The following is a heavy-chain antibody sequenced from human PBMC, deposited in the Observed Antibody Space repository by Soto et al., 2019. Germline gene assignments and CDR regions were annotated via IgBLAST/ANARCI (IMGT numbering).Heavy chain of an antibody. CDR2: IYPGDSDT. Sequence: GASLKISCKGSGYSFTRYWIGWVSQMPGKGLEWMGIIYPGDSDTRYSPSFQGQVTISADKSISTAYLQWSSLKASDTAMYYCARQYYYDSSGYYYNWFDPWGQGTLVTVSS. D-gene: IGHD3-22*01. CDR3: ARQYYYDSSGYYYNWFDP. CDR1: GYSFTRYW. V-gene: IGHV5-51*01. J-gene: IGHJ5*02.